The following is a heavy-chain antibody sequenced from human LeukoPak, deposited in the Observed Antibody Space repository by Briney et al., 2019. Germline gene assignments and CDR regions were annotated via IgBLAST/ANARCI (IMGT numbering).Heavy chain of an antibody. D-gene: IGHD1-26*01. V-gene: IGHV1-69*13. CDR2: IIPIFGTA. CDR3: ARAGATEPGSDY. Sequence: SVTVSCKASGYTFTSYAMNWVRQAPGQGLEWMGGIIPIFGTANYAQKFQGRVTITADESTSTAYMELRSLRSGDTAVYYCARAGATEPGSDYWGQGTLVTVSS. CDR1: GYTFTSYA. J-gene: IGHJ4*02.